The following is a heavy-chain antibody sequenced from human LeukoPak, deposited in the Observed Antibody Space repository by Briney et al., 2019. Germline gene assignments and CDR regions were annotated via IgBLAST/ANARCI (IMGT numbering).Heavy chain of an antibody. J-gene: IGHJ4*02. CDR1: GFTFSTYA. V-gene: IGHV3-23*01. Sequence: GGPLRLSCAASGFTFSTYAMSWVRQAPGKGLEWVSAITGSGDYTYYADSVRGRFTISRDNSKNTLFLQMHTLRAEDTAVYYCAAVTPPDYWGQGTLVTVSS. D-gene: IGHD4-23*01. CDR3: AAVTPPDY. CDR2: ITGSGDYT.